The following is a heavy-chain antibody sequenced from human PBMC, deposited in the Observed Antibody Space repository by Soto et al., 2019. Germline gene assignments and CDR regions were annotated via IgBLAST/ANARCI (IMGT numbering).Heavy chain of an antibody. CDR3: TRRTSFYWYFDL. CDR2: IRSKANSYAT. V-gene: IGHV3-73*01. J-gene: IGHJ2*01. CDR1: GFTFSGSA. Sequence: GGSLRLSCAASGFTFSGSAMHWVRQASGKGLEWVGRIRSKANSYATAYAASVKGRFTISRDDSKNTAYLQMNSLKTEDTAVYYCTRRTSFYWYFDLWGRGTLVTVSS.